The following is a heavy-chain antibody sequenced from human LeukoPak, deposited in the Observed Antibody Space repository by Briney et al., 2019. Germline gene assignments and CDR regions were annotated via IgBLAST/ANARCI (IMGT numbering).Heavy chain of an antibody. Sequence: GASVKVSCKASGGTFSSYAISWVRQAPGQGLEWMGGIIPIFGTANYAQKFQGRVTITADESTSTAYMELSSLRSEDTAVYYCASGYYDYVWGSYRPPPRTYCFDYWGQGTLVTVSS. D-gene: IGHD3-16*02. CDR2: IIPIFGTA. J-gene: IGHJ4*02. V-gene: IGHV1-69*13. CDR3: ASGYYDYVWGSYRPPPRTYCFDY. CDR1: GGTFSSYA.